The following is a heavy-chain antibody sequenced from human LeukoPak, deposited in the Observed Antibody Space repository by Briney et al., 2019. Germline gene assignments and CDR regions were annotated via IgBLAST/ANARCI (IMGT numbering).Heavy chain of an antibody. Sequence: KTSGTLSLTCTVSSGSIFSSNWWSWVRQPPGKGLEWIGQIFHSGTTTYSPSLKSRVAISVDTSKNQFSLNLSSVTAADTAVYYCARVITVRGVIFDYWGQGTLVTVSS. J-gene: IGHJ4*02. CDR3: ARVITVRGVIFDY. CDR1: SGSIFSSNW. V-gene: IGHV4-4*02. D-gene: IGHD3-16*01. CDR2: IFHSGTT.